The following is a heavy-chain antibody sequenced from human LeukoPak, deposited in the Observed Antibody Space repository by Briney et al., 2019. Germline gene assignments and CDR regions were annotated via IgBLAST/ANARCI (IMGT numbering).Heavy chain of an antibody. V-gene: IGHV3-7*01. CDR2: IKQDGSEK. CDR1: GFTFSGYW. Sequence: PGGSLRLPCAASGFTFSGYWMSWVRQAPGKGLEWVANIKQDGSEKYYVDSVKGRFTISRDNAKNSLYLQMNSLRAEDTAVYYCARDLDFWSGYYYYYYMDVWGKGTTVTVSS. J-gene: IGHJ6*03. D-gene: IGHD3-3*01. CDR3: ARDLDFWSGYYYYYYMDV.